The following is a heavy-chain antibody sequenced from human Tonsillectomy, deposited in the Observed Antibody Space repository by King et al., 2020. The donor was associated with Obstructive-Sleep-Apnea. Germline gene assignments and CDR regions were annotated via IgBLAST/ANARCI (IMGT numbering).Heavy chain of an antibody. CDR3: AREGAGSGREFDL. D-gene: IGHD2-15*01. CDR1: GFNVRDNY. J-gene: IGHJ5*02. Sequence: VQLVESGGGLVQPGGSLRLSCAAPGFNVRDNYMSWVRQAPGKGLEWVSVIYRSGNAYSADSVKGRFTISRHNSKNALFLQMNNLRVEDTAVYYCAREGAGSGREFDLWGQGTLVTVSS. CDR2: IYRSGNA. V-gene: IGHV3-53*04.